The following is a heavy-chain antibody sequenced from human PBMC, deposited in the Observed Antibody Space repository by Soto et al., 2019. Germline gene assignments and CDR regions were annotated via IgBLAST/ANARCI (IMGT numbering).Heavy chain of an antibody. J-gene: IGHJ5*02. CDR1: GYSFNTLS. CDR2: IDPSDSYT. Sequence: GESLKISCQGSGYSFNTLSINWVRQMPGKGLEWMGSIDPSDSYTIYSPSFEGHVTISVDKSINTAYLQWSSLKASDTAMYYCARQYTTSPGWFDPWGQGTLVTVSS. V-gene: IGHV5-10-1*01. D-gene: IGHD1-26*01. CDR3: ARQYTTSPGWFDP.